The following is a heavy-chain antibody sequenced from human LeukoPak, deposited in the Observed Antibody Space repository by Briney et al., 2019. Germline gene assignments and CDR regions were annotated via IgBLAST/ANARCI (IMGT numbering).Heavy chain of an antibody. V-gene: IGHV1-2*04. CDR3: ARDFRGYCSSTSCYSGGYYYGMDV. D-gene: IGHD2-2*01. Sequence: ASVKVSCKASGYTFTGYYMHWVRQAPGQGLEWMGWINPNSGGTNYAQKFQGWVTMTRDTSISTAYMELSRLRPDDTAVYYCARDFRGYCSSTSCYSGGYYYGMDVWGQGTTVTVSS. J-gene: IGHJ6*02. CDR2: INPNSGGT. CDR1: GYTFTGYY.